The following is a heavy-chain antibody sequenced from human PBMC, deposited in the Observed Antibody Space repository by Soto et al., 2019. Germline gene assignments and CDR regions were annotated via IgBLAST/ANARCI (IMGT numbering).Heavy chain of an antibody. V-gene: IGHV1-69*01. CDR2: IIPKCGTT. CDR3: ARGDSNSTGWYIWFDP. CDR1: GGTFSTYP. D-gene: IGHD6-19*01. Sequence: QVQLVQSGAEVKKPGSSVKVSCKGSGGTFSTYPINWVRQAPGQGLECMGGIIPKCGTTNYAQKFRGTVTSTADESTSTAYMELNNLRSEDTAVYYCARGDSNSTGWYIWFDPWGQGTLVTVSS. J-gene: IGHJ5*02.